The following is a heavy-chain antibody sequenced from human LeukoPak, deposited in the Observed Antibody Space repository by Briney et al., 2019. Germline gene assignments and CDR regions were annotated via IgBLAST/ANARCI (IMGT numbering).Heavy chain of an antibody. CDR2: IYSGGDT. V-gene: IGHV3-53*01. D-gene: IGHD3-22*01. CDR3: ARVPYDSSLLAFDI. Sequence: GGSLRPSCAASGFTVSSNYMSWVRQAPGKGLEWVSVIYSGGDTYYADSVKGRFTISRDNSKNTLYLQMNSLRAEDTAVYYCARVPYDSSLLAFDIWGQGTMVTVSS. CDR1: GFTVSSNY. J-gene: IGHJ3*02.